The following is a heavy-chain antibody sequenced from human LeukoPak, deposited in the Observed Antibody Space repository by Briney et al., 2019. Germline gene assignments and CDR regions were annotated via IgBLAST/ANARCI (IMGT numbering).Heavy chain of an antibody. CDR2: ISGRDDNT. V-gene: IGHV3-23*01. CDR1: GFTFSTYG. D-gene: IGHD6-19*01. CDR3: AKRVAYSSGYYWGY. J-gene: IGHJ4*02. Sequence: GGSLRLSCAASGFTFSTYGMTWVRQAPGKGQEWVSAISGRDDNTYYADSVKGRFSISRDNSKNTVHLQMNSLRVEDTAVFYCAKRVAYSSGYYWGYWGQGTLVSVSS.